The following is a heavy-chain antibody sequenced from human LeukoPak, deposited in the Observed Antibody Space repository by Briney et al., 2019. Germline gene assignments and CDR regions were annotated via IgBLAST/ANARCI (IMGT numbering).Heavy chain of an antibody. V-gene: IGHV1-2*02. CDR2: INPNSGGT. CDR1: GYTFTGYY. CDR3: ARGIDYYGSGSYNYYYYMDA. Sequence: ASVKVSCKASGYTFTGYYMHWVRQAPGQGLEWVGWINPNSGGTNYAQKFQGRVTMTRDTSISTAYMELSRLRSDDTAVYYCARGIDYYGSGSYNYYYYMDAWGKGTTVTVSS. J-gene: IGHJ6*03. D-gene: IGHD3-10*01.